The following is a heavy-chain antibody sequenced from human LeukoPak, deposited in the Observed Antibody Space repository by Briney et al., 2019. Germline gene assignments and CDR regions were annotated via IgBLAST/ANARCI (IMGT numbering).Heavy chain of an antibody. Sequence: GGSLRLSCAASGFTFSSYAMSWVRQAPGKGLEWVSAISGSGGSTYYADSVKGRFTISRDNSKNTLYLQMNSLRAEDTAVYYCAKDIGRCSGGSCYGDYWGQGTLVTVSS. CDR1: GFTFSSYA. CDR3: AKDIGRCSGGSCYGDY. CDR2: ISGSGGST. J-gene: IGHJ4*02. D-gene: IGHD2-15*01. V-gene: IGHV3-23*01.